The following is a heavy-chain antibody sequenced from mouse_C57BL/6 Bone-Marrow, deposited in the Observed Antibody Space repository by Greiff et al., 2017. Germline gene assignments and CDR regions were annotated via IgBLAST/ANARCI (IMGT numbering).Heavy chain of an antibody. CDR2: IYPRCGNT. CDR1: GYTFTSYG. CDR3: AREERD. V-gene: IGHV1-81*01. J-gene: IGHJ3*01. Sequence: VQLQQSGAELARPGASVKLSCKASGYTFTSYGISWVKQRNGQGLEWIGEIYPRCGNTFYNEKFKGKATLTADKSSSTAYMELRSLTSEDSAVYFCAREERDWGQGTLVTVSA.